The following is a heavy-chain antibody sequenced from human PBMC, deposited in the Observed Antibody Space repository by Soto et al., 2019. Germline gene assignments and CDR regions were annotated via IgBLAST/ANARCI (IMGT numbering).Heavy chain of an antibody. V-gene: IGHV3-23*01. CDR3: AKDPDYSDSSGYVLRYFDY. Sequence: VQLLESGGGLVQPGGSLRLSCAASGFVFSSYAMSWVRQAPGKGLEWVSIISGSGGNTFYADSVKGRFTISRDNSKNSLYLQMNSLRAEDTAVYFCAKDPDYSDSSGYVLRYFDYWGQGTLVTVSS. J-gene: IGHJ4*02. CDR1: GFVFSSYA. CDR2: ISGSGGNT. D-gene: IGHD3-22*01.